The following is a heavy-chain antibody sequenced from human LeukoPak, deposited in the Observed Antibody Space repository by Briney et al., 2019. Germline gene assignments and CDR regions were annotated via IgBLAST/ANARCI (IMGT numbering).Heavy chain of an antibody. J-gene: IGHJ4*02. CDR3: ARGSIVGATFDYFDY. D-gene: IGHD1-26*01. V-gene: IGHV1-2*02. Sequence: RASVKVSCKASGYTLTGYYMHWVRQAPGQGLEWMGWISAYNGNTNYAQKFQGRVTMTRDTSISTAYMDLSRLRSDDTAVYYCARGSIVGATFDYFDYWGQGTLVTVSS. CDR2: ISAYNGNT. CDR1: GYTLTGYY.